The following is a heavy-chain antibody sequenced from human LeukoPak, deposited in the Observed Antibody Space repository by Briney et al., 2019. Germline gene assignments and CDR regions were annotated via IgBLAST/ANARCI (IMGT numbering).Heavy chain of an antibody. D-gene: IGHD6-13*01. Sequence: GRSLRLSCAASGFTFSSYGMHWVGQAPGKGLEGVAVISYDGSNKYYADSVKGRFTISRDNSKNTLYLQMNSLRAEDTAVYYCAKEKGYSSSWTFDYWGQGTLVTVSS. V-gene: IGHV3-30*18. CDR3: AKEKGYSSSWTFDY. CDR2: ISYDGSNK. CDR1: GFTFSSYG. J-gene: IGHJ4*02.